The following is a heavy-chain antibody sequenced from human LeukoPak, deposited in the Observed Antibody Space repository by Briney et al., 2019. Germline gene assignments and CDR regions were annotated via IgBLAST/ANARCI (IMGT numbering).Heavy chain of an antibody. CDR2: ISSSSSYI. CDR3: ARVSAAGTGFLDL. Sequence: GGSLRLSCAASGFTFSSYSMNWVRQAPGKGLECVSSISSSSSYIYYADSVKGRLTTSRDNAKNSLFLQMNSLRVDDTAVYHCARVSAAGTGFLDLWGRGTLVFVSA. V-gene: IGHV3-21*01. J-gene: IGHJ2*01. D-gene: IGHD6-13*01. CDR1: GFTFSSYS.